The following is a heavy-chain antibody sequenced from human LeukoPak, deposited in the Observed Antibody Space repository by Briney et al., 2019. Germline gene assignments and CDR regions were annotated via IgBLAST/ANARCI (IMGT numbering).Heavy chain of an antibody. CDR3: AKDISAYYGSGSYRDYYYYGMDV. V-gene: IGHV3-9*01. Sequence: PGGSLRLSCAASGFTFDDYAMHWVRQAPGKGLEWVSGISWNSGSIGYADSVKGRFTISRDNAKNSLYLQMNSLRAEDTALYYCAKDISAYYGSGSYRDYYYYGMDVWGQGTRSPSP. CDR2: ISWNSGSI. J-gene: IGHJ6*02. D-gene: IGHD3-10*01. CDR1: GFTFDDYA.